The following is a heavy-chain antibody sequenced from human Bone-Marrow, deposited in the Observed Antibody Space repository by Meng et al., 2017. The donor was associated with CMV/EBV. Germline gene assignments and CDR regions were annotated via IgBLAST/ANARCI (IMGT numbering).Heavy chain of an antibody. V-gene: IGHV3-30*02. CDR1: GFSFIRSG. J-gene: IGHJ6*02. Sequence: GESLKISCAASGFSFIRSGMHWVRQAPGKGLEWVAFIRYDGSIKFYAESMKGRFTISRDNSKSTLYLQMNSLRAEDTAVYYCAKDGGVTGKGVYYYYGMDVWGQGTTVTVSS. D-gene: IGHD7-27*01. CDR2: IRYDGSIK. CDR3: AKDGGVTGKGVYYYYGMDV.